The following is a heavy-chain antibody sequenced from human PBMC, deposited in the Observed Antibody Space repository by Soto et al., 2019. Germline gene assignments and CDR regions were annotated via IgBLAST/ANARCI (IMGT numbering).Heavy chain of an antibody. J-gene: IGHJ6*02. V-gene: IGHV3-66*01. Sequence: EVQLVESGGGLVQPGGSLRLSCAASGFTVSSNYMSWVRQAPGKGLEWVSGIYSGGSTYYADSVKGRFTISRDNSENTLYLQMNILRAEDTAVYYGAREITPWRYDGSGKGLDVWGQGTTVTVSS. D-gene: IGHD3-10*01. CDR2: IYSGGST. CDR1: GFTVSSNY. CDR3: AREITPWRYDGSGKGLDV.